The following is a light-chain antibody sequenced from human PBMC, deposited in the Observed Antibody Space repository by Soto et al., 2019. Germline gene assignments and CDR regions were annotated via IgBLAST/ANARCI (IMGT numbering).Light chain of an antibody. J-gene: IGLJ3*02. Sequence: QSVLTQPPSASGTPGQRVTISCSGSSSNIGSNYVYWYQQLPGTAPKLLVFDDNQRPSGVPDRFSDSKSGTSASLAINGLRSEDEADYYCAAWDNSLSGRVFGGGTKLTVL. CDR3: AAWDNSLSGRV. V-gene: IGLV1-47*02. CDR2: DDN. CDR1: SSNIGSNY.